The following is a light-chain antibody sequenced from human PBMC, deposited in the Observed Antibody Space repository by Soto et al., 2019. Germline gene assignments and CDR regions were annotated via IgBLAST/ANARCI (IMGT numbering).Light chain of an antibody. J-gene: IGKJ5*01. Sequence: NLFTQSPGPLSLSPGVRPTLSFRARQSVANNFLAWHQQKPGQTARLLIYCASNRATGIPDRFSGSGSGTDFTLTISRLEPEDFAVYYCQQHGRSPITFGQGTRLAIK. CDR3: QQHGRSPIT. V-gene: IGKV3-20*01. CDR2: CAS. CDR1: QSVANNF.